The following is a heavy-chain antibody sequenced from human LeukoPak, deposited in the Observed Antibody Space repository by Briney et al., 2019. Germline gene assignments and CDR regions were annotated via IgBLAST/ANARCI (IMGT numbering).Heavy chain of an antibody. J-gene: IGHJ4*02. V-gene: IGHV3-7*01. Sequence: GGSLRLSCAASGFTFSSYWMSWVRQAPGKGLEWVANIKQDGSEKYYVDSVKGRFTISRDNAKNSLYLRMNSLRAEDTAAYYCARGSGYDSFDYWGQGTLVTVSS. CDR3: ARGSGYDSFDY. CDR1: GFTFSSYW. CDR2: IKQDGSEK. D-gene: IGHD5-12*01.